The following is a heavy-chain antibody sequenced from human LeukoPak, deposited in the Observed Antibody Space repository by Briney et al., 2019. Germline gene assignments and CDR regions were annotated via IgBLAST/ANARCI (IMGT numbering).Heavy chain of an antibody. Sequence: ASVKVSCKASGYTFTSYYMHWVRQAPGQGLEWMGIINPSGGSTSYAQKFQGRVTMTRDTSISTAYMELSRLRSDDTAVYYCARELVVVAATLRLNWFDPWGQGTLVTVSS. CDR2: INPSGGST. CDR1: GYTFTSYY. V-gene: IGHV1-46*01. J-gene: IGHJ5*02. D-gene: IGHD2-15*01. CDR3: ARELVVVAATLRLNWFDP.